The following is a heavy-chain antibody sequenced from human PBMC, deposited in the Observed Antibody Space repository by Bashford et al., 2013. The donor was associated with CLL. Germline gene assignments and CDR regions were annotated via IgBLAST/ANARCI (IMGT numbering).Heavy chain of an antibody. CDR1: GFTFSSYW. V-gene: IGHV3-23*01. CDR2: IGDTGGST. J-gene: IGHJ4*02. D-gene: IGHD6-19*01. Sequence: GSLRLSCAASGFTFSSYWMHWVRQAPGKGLEWVSAIGDTGGSTYYADSVKGRFTVSRDNSKNTVFLQMNRLRAEDTAVYYCAKDQGRIAVAATYFGHWGQGILVTVSS. CDR3: AKDQGRIAVAATYFGH.